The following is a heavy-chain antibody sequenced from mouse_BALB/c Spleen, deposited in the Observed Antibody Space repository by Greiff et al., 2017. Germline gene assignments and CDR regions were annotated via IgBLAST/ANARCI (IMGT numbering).Heavy chain of an antibody. Sequence: LQQSGSELVRPGASVKLSCKASGYTFTSYWMHWVKQRPGQGLEWIGNIYPGSGSTNYDEKFKSKATLTVDTSSSTAYMQLSSLTSEDSAVYYCTRGYFDYWGQGTTLTVSS. J-gene: IGHJ2*01. CDR3: TRGYFDY. V-gene: IGHV1S22*01. CDR2: IYPGSGST. CDR1: GYTFTSYW.